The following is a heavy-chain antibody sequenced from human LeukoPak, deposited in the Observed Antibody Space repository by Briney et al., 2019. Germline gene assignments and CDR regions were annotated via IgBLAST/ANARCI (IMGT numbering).Heavy chain of an antibody. J-gene: IGHJ6*02. Sequence: SETLSLTCAVFGGTFNGYYWSWIRQSPGKGLEWIGEITPTGGTNYNPSLKSRVTISVDTSKNQFSLKLTSVTAADTAVYYCARALVRGVTGRYYYGMDVWGQGTTVTVSS. D-gene: IGHD3-10*01. CDR1: GGTFNGYY. V-gene: IGHV4-34*01. CDR2: ITPTGGT. CDR3: ARALVRGVTGRYYYGMDV.